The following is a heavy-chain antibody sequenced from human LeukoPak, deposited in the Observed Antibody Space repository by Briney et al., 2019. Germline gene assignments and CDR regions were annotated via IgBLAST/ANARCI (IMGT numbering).Heavy chain of an antibody. V-gene: IGHV4-61*02. CDR1: GGSISSGGYY. CDR3: ARDSSGYYYLFDY. Sequence: PSETLSLTCTVSGGSISSGGYYWSWIRQPAGKGLEWIGRIYSSGSTNYNPSLKSRVTISVDTSKNQFSLKLSSVTAADTAVYYCARDSSGYYYLFDYWGQGTLVTVSS. D-gene: IGHD3-22*01. CDR2: IYSSGST. J-gene: IGHJ4*02.